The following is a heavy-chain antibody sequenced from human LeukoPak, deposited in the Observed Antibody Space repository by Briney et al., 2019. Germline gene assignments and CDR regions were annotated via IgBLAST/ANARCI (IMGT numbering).Heavy chain of an antibody. D-gene: IGHD5-12*01. J-gene: IGHJ4*02. Sequence: PSETLSLTCAVSGYSISSGYYWGWIRPPPGRGLEWIWTIYHGGSTYYNPSLTSRVTISVDTSKNQLSLKLTSVTAADTAVYYCARYSRNGVDEIGFWGQGTLVTVSS. CDR3: ARYSRNGVDEIGF. V-gene: IGHV4-38-2*01. CDR1: GYSISSGYY. CDR2: IYHGGST.